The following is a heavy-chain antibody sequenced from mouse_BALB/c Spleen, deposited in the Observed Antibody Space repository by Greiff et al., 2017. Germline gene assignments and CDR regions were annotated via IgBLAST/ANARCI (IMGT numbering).Heavy chain of an antibody. CDR3: ARYDGYYVDY. V-gene: IGHV5-6*01. Sequence: EVKLVESGGDLVKPGGSLKLSCAASGFTFSSYGMSWVRQTPDKRLEWVATISSGGSYTYYPDSVKGRFTISRDNAKNTLYLQMSSLKSEDTAMYYCARYDGYYVDYWGQGTTLTVSS. CDR2: ISSGGSYT. J-gene: IGHJ2*01. D-gene: IGHD2-3*01. CDR1: GFTFSSYG.